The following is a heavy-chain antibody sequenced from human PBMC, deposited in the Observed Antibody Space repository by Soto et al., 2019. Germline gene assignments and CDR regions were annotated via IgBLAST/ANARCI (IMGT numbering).Heavy chain of an antibody. D-gene: IGHD2-8*02. CDR1: GGSFSGYY. Sequence: ETLSLTCAVYGGSFSGYYWSWIRQPPGKGLEWIGEINHSGSTNYNPSLKSRVTISVDTSKNQFSLKLSSVTAADTAVYYCARRGSATSTGYYYGMDVWGQGTTVTVSS. CDR2: INHSGST. V-gene: IGHV4-34*01. CDR3: ARRGSATSTGYYYGMDV. J-gene: IGHJ6*02.